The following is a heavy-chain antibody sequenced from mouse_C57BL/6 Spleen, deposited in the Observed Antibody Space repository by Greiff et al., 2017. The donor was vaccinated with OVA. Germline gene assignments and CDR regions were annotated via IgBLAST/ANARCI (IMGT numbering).Heavy chain of an antibody. CDR2: IYPGSGST. V-gene: IGHV1-55*01. CDR1: GYTFTSYW. Sequence: QVHVKQPGAELVKPGASVKMSCKASGYTFTSYWITWVKQRPGQGLEWIGDIYPGSGSTNYNEKFKSKATLTVDTSSSTAYMQLSSLTSEDSAVYYCARLLRSDAMDYWGQGTSVTVSS. CDR3: ARLLRSDAMDY. J-gene: IGHJ4*01. D-gene: IGHD1-1*01.